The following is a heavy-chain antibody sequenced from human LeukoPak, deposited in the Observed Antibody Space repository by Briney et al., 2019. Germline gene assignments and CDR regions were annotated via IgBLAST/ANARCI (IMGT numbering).Heavy chain of an antibody. D-gene: IGHD3-3*01. J-gene: IGHJ4*02. CDR1: GFTFSSYG. Sequence: GGSLRLSCAASGFTFSSYGMHWVRQAPGKGLEWVAFIRYDGSNKYYADSVKGRFTISRDNSKNTLYLQMNSLRAEDTAVYYCAKNAIRLLEQYYFDYWGQGTLVTVSS. CDR2: IRYDGSNK. V-gene: IGHV3-30*02. CDR3: AKNAIRLLEQYYFDY.